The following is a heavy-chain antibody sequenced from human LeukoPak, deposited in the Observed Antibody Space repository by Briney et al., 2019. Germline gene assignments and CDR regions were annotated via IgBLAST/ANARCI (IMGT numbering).Heavy chain of an antibody. CDR1: GFTLSSYW. V-gene: IGHV3-74*01. CDR2: INSGGSTT. Sequence: GGSLRLSCVASGFTLSSYWMNWLRQGPGKGLVWVSRINSGGSTTSYADSVKGRFTISRDNAKNTLYLQMNSLRAEDTAVYYCTRGPYSGSATYYNDCWGQGTLVTVSS. D-gene: IGHD3-10*01. J-gene: IGHJ4*02. CDR3: TRGPYSGSATYYNDC.